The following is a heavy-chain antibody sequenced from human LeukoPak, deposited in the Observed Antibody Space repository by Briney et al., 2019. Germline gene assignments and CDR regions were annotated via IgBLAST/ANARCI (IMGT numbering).Heavy chain of an antibody. CDR1: GGSISSGGYY. D-gene: IGHD2-15*01. CDR2: IYYSGST. V-gene: IGHV4-31*03. CDR3: ARLVVVAAIRRGYNWFDP. Sequence: SETLSLTCTVSGGSISSGGYYWSWIRQHPGKGLEWIGYIYYSGSTYYNPSLKSRVTISVDTSKNQFSLKLSSVTAADTAVYYCARLVVVAAIRRGYNWFDPWGQGTLVTVSS. J-gene: IGHJ5*02.